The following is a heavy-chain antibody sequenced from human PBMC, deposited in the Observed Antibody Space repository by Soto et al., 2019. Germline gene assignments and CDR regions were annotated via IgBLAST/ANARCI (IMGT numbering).Heavy chain of an antibody. V-gene: IGHV2-5*02. Sequence: QIILKESGPTLVKPTQTLTVTCTFSGFYLSTSGVGVGWIRQPPGEALEWLALLYWDDDKRYSPSLRSRLTIXKXXSNRPVVLTMTNMDPVDTATYYCAHLNSGRYYFDYWGQGTQVTVSS. J-gene: IGHJ4*02. CDR2: LYWDDDK. CDR3: AHLNSGRYYFDY. D-gene: IGHD1-26*01. CDR1: GFYLSTSGVG.